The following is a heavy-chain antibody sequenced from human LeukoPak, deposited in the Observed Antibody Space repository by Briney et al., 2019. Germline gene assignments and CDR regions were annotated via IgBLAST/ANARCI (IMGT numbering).Heavy chain of an antibody. Sequence: GESLKISRKGFGYSFTSSWIAWGRQMSGKGLEWIGIFYPGDSDARYSPSFQGHVTISADKTISTAYLQWSSLKASDTAMYYCARHGSIVATLSDYWGQGTLVTVSS. J-gene: IGHJ4*02. CDR3: ARHGSIVATLSDY. V-gene: IGHV5-51*01. D-gene: IGHD5-12*01. CDR1: GYSFTSSW. CDR2: FYPGDSDA.